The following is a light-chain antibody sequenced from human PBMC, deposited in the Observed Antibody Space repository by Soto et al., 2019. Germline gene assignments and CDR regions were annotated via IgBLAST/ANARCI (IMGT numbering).Light chain of an antibody. CDR2: GAS. CDR3: QQYNNWPPDRT. CDR1: QSVGSN. J-gene: IGKJ1*01. Sequence: EIVMTQSPATLSVSPGERATLSCRASQSVGSNLAWYQLKPGQAPRLLIYGASTRATGIPARFSGSGSGTAFPLNISSLQSEDFAIYLCQQYNNWPPDRTFGQGTKVEIK. V-gene: IGKV3-15*01.